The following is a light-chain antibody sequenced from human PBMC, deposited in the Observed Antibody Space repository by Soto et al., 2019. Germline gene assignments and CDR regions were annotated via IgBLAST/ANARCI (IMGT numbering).Light chain of an antibody. Sequence: DIQMTQSPSTLSASMGDRVTITCRASQNIGSWLAWYQQKPGKAPKLLIYDVSSLEYGVPSRFSGSGSGTEFTLTISRLQPDDLATDYCQEYYPFSRTFGQGTKVEIK. CDR1: QNIGSW. CDR2: DVS. CDR3: QEYYPFSRT. V-gene: IGKV1-5*01. J-gene: IGKJ1*01.